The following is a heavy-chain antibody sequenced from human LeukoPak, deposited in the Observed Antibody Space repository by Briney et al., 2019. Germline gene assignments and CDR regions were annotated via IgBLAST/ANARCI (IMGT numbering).Heavy chain of an antibody. V-gene: IGHV4-59*01. Sequence: NASETLSLTCTVSGGSISSYYWSWIRQPPGKGLEWIGYIYYTGSTNYNPSLKSRVTISVDTSKNQFSLKLSSVTAADTAVYYCARHAPSGSGNYALDYWGQGTLVTVSS. D-gene: IGHD3-10*01. CDR1: GGSISSYY. CDR3: ARHAPSGSGNYALDY. J-gene: IGHJ4*02. CDR2: IYYTGST.